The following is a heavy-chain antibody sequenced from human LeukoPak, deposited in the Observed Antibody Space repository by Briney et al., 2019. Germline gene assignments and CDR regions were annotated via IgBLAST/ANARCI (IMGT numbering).Heavy chain of an antibody. CDR1: GYTFTGYY. CDR2: INLNNGRI. V-gene: IGHV1-2*02. Sequence: SVKVSCKASGYTFTGYYMHWVRQAPGQGLEWMGWINLNNGRINYAQNFQGRVTMTRDTSISTAYMELSSLTSDDTALYYCARGTYYDSSAYSGVRLFDYWGQGTLVTVSS. J-gene: IGHJ4*02. D-gene: IGHD3-22*01. CDR3: ARGTYYDSSAYSGVRLFDY.